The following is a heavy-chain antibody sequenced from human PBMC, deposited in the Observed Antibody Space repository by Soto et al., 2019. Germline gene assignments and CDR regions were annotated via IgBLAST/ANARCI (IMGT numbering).Heavy chain of an antibody. D-gene: IGHD4-17*01. Sequence: QVQLQESGPGLVKPSETLSLTCTVSGGSINSRNYYWSWIRQPPGKGLEWIGYIWHSGSTYYNPSLKSRVITSLNTSMNQFSLRLSSVTAADTAVYYCASGPTMTTDYWGQGTLVTVSS. CDR3: ASGPTMTTDY. V-gene: IGHV4-30-4*01. CDR2: IWHSGST. CDR1: GGSINSRNYY. J-gene: IGHJ4*02.